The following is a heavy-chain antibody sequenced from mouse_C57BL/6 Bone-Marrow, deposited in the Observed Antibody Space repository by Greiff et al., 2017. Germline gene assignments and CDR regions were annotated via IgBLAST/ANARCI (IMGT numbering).Heavy chain of an antibody. CDR2: INYDGSST. D-gene: IGHD1-1*01. CDR1: GFTFSDYY. V-gene: IGHV5-16*01. CDR3: ARDPLYYGSSIWYFDV. J-gene: IGHJ1*03. Sequence: DVKLVESEGGLVQPGSSMKLSCTASGFTFSDYYMAWVRQVPEKGLEWVANINYDGSSTYYLDSLKSRFIISRDNAKNILYLQMSSLKSEDTATYYCARDPLYYGSSIWYFDVWGTGTTVTVSS.